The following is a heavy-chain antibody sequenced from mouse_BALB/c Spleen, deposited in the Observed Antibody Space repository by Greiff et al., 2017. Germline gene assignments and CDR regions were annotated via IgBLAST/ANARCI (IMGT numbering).Heavy chain of an antibody. CDR2: SRNKANDYTT. Sequence: DVKLVESGGGLVQPGGSLRLSCATSGFTFSDFYMEWVRQPPGKRLEWIAASRNKANDYTTEYSASVKGRFIVSRDTSQSILYLQMNALRAEDTAIYYCARDVSHYYGYGWFAYWGQGTLVTVSA. CDR3: ARDVSHYYGYGWFAY. V-gene: IGHV7-1*02. CDR1: GFTFSDFY. D-gene: IGHD1-2*01. J-gene: IGHJ3*01.